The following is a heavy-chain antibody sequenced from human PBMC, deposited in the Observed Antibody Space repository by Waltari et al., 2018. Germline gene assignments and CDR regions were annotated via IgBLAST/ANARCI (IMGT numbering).Heavy chain of an antibody. V-gene: IGHV4-30-4*08. J-gene: IGHJ4*02. Sequence: QVQLQESGSGLVKPSQTLSLTCSVSAGSLSSGDYYWRWCRQAPGKGLGWFGYIYCNGSTNYYADVESGVTTSAGTATNKTPQKLMYVMGADAAVDYCGSSEGPGSCFDYWGQGTLVTVSS. CDR2: IYCNGST. CDR1: AGSLSSGDYY. D-gene: IGHD1-26*01. CDR3: GSSEGPGSCFDY.